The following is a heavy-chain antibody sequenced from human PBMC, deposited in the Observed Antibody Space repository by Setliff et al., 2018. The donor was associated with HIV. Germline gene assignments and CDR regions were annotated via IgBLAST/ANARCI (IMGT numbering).Heavy chain of an antibody. CDR3: ARGGAVSADFDS. CDR1: GDSFNGSHYL. CDR2: IYYDGRT. Sequence: SETLSLTCTVSGDSFNGSHYLWGWIRQPPGKGLEWVGSIYYDGRTFYKPSLESRLTISVDTSKNQFSLSLNSVTAADTAVYFCARGGAVSADFDSWGQGTLVTVSS. V-gene: IGHV4-39*07. J-gene: IGHJ5*01. D-gene: IGHD3-16*01.